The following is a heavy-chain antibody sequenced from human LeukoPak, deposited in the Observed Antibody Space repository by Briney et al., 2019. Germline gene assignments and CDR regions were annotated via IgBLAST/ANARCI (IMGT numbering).Heavy chain of an antibody. CDR3: ARDMAVATRPKDYFDY. CDR2: IKQDGSEK. CDR1: GFTFSNSW. Sequence: GGSLRLSCAASGFTFSNSWMSWVRQAPGKGLEWVANIKQDGSEKYYVDSVKGRFTISRDNAKNSLYLQMNSLRAEDTAVYYCARDMAVATRPKDYFDYWGQGTLVTVSS. D-gene: IGHD5-12*01. V-gene: IGHV3-7*01. J-gene: IGHJ4*02.